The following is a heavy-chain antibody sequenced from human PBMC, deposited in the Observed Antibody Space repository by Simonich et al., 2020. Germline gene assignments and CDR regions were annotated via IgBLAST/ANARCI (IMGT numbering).Heavy chain of an antibody. CDR1: GYTFTGYY. CDR3: ARDRAARYYYYYYMDV. Sequence: QVQLVQAGDEVKKPGASVKVSCKASGYTFTGYYMHWVRLAPGQGLGCMGWINPNMGSTNDAQKFQGRVTMTRDTSSSTADMELSRLRSDDTAVYYCARDRAARYYYYYYMDVWGKGTTVTVSS. J-gene: IGHJ6*03. D-gene: IGHD6-6*01. V-gene: IGHV1-2*02. CDR2: INPNMGST.